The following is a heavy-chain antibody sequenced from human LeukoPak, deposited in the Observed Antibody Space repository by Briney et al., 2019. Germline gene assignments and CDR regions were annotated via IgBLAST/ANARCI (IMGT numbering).Heavy chain of an antibody. CDR3: ARRRGDFWSDYYAFDS. CDR1: GGSISSYY. D-gene: IGHD3-3*01. CDR2: IYYSGNT. Sequence: PSETLSLTCTVSGGSISSYYWSWIRQPPGKGLEWIGYIYYSGNTEYNPSLTSRVTISLDTSKNQFSLKLSSVTAADTAVYYCARRRGDFWSDYYAFDSWGQGTLVTISS. V-gene: IGHV4-59*08. J-gene: IGHJ4*02.